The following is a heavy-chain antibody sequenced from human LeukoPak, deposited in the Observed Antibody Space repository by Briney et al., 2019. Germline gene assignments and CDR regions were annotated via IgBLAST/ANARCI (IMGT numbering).Heavy chain of an antibody. V-gene: IGHV4-30-4*01. CDR2: IYYSGST. J-gene: IGHJ4*02. D-gene: IGHD3-22*01. Sequence: PSETLSLTCTVSGGSINSGDYYWSWIRQPPGKGLEWIGYIYYSGSTYYNPSLKSRVTISVDTSKNQFSLKLSSVTAADTAVYYCARAFKDSSGYYSFYDYWGQGTLVTVSS. CDR1: GGSINSGDYY. CDR3: ARAFKDSSGYYSFYDY.